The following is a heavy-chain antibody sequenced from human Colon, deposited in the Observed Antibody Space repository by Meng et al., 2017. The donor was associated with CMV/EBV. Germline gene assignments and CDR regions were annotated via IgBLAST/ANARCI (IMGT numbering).Heavy chain of an antibody. Sequence: GGSLRLSCSASGFDFKIYSMNWVRQAPGKGLEWISYISSTSTVIHSADSVKGRFTTSRDNAKNSLYLQLNNLRVEDTAVYYCARDQRRAGATWSAWLDPWGLGARVTVSS. CDR1: GFDFKIYS. D-gene: IGHD1-26*01. CDR2: ISSTSTVI. CDR3: ARDQRRAGATWSAWLDP. J-gene: IGHJ5*02. V-gene: IGHV3-48*04.